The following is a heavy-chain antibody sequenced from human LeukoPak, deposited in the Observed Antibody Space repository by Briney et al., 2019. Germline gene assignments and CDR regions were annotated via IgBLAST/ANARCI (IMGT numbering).Heavy chain of an antibody. D-gene: IGHD3-9*01. CDR1: GGSISSTKTC. CDR3: ARDSLLRYFDWLSYYYGMDV. Sequence: SETLSLTCAVSGGSISSTKTCGDWIRQPPGKGMEWIGTICYTGNTYYKPSLKSRVTISVDSSKNQFSLKLNSLIAADTAVYYCARDSLLRYFDWLSYYYGMDVWGQGTTVTVSS. CDR2: ICYTGNT. J-gene: IGHJ6*02. V-gene: IGHV4-39*02.